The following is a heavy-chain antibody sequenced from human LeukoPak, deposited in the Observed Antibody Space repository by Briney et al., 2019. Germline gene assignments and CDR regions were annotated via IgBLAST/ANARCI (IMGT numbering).Heavy chain of an antibody. CDR1: GGSSSGFY. Sequence: SETLSLTCGVYGGSSSGFYWSWIRQPPGKGLEWIREINHSGSTNYNPSLKSRVTISLDTSKNRFSLSLTSSTAADTAVYYCARNGWYSIDYWGQGTLVTVSS. CDR3: ARNGWYSIDY. V-gene: IGHV4-34*01. CDR2: INHSGST. J-gene: IGHJ4*02. D-gene: IGHD6-19*01.